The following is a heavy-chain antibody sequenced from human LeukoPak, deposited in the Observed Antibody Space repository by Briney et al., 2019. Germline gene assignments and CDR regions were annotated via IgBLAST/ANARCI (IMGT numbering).Heavy chain of an antibody. V-gene: IGHV4-59*08. D-gene: IGHD1-14*01. Sequence: SETLSLTCTVSGGSISRYYWSWIRQPPGKGLEWIGYIYYSGSTNYNPSLKSRVTISVDTSKSQFSLKLSSVTAADTAVYYCARHREPYNWFDPWGQGDLVTVSS. J-gene: IGHJ5*02. CDR3: ARHREPYNWFDP. CDR1: GGSISRYY. CDR2: IYYSGST.